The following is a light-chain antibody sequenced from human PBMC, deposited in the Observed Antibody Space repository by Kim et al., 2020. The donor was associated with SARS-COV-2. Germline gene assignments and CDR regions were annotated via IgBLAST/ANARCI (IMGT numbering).Light chain of an antibody. CDR1: QSVLSTSNNKNY. J-gene: IGKJ4*01. Sequence: DIVMTQSPDSLAVSLGERATINCKSSQSVLSTSNNKNYLAWFQQKPGQPPKLLIYWASTRESGVPDRFSGSGSGTDFTLTISSLQAEDVAVYYCQQYYGAPLTFGGGTKVETK. CDR2: WAS. V-gene: IGKV4-1*01. CDR3: QQYYGAPLT.